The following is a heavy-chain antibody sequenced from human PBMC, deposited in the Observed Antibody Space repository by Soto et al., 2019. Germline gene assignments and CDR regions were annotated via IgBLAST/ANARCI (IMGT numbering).Heavy chain of an antibody. CDR1: GCSISSCD. Sequence: PSETLSLTCTVSGCSISSCDYYWSWIRQSPSRGLEWLGRTYYRSTRWYNDYAVSVKSRITVNPDTSKNQFSLHLNSVTPEDTAVYYCAETTSHQCNYMYLWDKGTTLPVS. J-gene: IGHJ6*03. D-gene: IGHD1-7*01. CDR2: TYYRSTRWYN. V-gene: IGHV6-1*01. CDR3: AETTSHQCNYMYL.